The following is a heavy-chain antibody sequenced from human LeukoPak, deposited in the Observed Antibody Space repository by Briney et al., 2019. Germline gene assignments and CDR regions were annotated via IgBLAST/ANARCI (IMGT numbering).Heavy chain of an antibody. J-gene: IGHJ4*02. CDR1: GFTFSSYW. D-gene: IGHD3-22*01. Sequence: TGGSLRLSCAASGFTFSSYWMHWVRQAPGKGLVWVSRINTDGSSTSYADSVKGRFTISRDNAKNTLYLQMNSLRAEDTAVYYCARGAYYDPFYYFDYWGQGTLVTVSS. CDR2: INTDGSST. CDR3: ARGAYYDPFYYFDY. V-gene: IGHV3-74*01.